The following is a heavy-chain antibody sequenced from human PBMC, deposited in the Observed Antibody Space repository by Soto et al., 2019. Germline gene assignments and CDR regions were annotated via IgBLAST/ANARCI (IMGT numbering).Heavy chain of an antibody. CDR1: GFTFSSYA. V-gene: IGHV3-30-3*01. J-gene: IGHJ3*02. D-gene: IGHD6-13*01. CDR3: ARGQQLVPRGGAFDI. CDR2: ISYDGSNK. Sequence: QVQLVESGGGVVQPGRSLRLSCAASGFTFSSYAMHWVRQAPGKGLEWVAVISYDGSNKYYADSVKGRFTISRDNSKNALYLQMNSLRAEDTAVYYCARGQQLVPRGGAFDIWGQGTMVTVSS.